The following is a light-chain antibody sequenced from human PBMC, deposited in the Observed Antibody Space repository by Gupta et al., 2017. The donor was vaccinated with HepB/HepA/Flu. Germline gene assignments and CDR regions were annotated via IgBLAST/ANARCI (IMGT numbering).Light chain of an antibody. V-gene: IGKV3-20*01. CDR2: GAS. CDR3: RQYGSSPWT. J-gene: IGKJ1*01. CDR1: QSVSSNY. Sequence: ENVLTQSPGTLSVSPGERATLSCRASQSVSSNYLAWYQQKVGQAPRLLISGASRSATGISDNVSGSGSGTEFALTISRLEPEDFAVYYCRQYGSSPWTFGQGTKVEIK.